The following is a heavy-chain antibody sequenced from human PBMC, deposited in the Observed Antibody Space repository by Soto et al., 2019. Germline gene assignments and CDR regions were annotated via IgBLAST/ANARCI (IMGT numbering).Heavy chain of an antibody. CDR2: IHYSGTT. CDR3: AAGEASSRNLAIYYLDF. J-gene: IGHJ4*02. Sequence: PSETLSLTCTVSGGSMRNYFWTWIRQPPGKGLEWIGYIHYSGTTSFFPSYNPSLRSRVTISEDTSKNQFSLKLLSVTTADTAVYFCAAGEASSRNLAIYYLDFWGQGTLVTVSS. V-gene: IGHV4-59*01. CDR1: GGSMRNYF. D-gene: IGHD6-13*01.